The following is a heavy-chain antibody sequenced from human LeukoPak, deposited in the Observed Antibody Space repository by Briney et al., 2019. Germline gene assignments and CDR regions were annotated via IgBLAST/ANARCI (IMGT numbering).Heavy chain of an antibody. CDR3: ALGGRGQAVAGTGDHYYYYGMDV. V-gene: IGHV1-18*01. D-gene: IGHD6-19*01. Sequence: GASVKVSCKASGYTFTSYGISWVRQAPGQGLEWMGWISAYNGNTNYAQKLQGRVTMTTDTSTSTAYMELRSLRSDDTAVYYCALGGRGQAVAGTGDHYYYYGMDVWGQGTTVTVSS. J-gene: IGHJ6*02. CDR2: ISAYNGNT. CDR1: GYTFTSYG.